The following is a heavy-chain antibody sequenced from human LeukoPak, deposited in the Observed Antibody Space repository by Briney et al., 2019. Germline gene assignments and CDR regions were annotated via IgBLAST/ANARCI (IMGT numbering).Heavy chain of an antibody. CDR3: ARGDYYDSSGYYHEPDY. CDR2: INHSGST. Sequence: KASETLSLTCAVYGGSFSGYYWSWIRQPPGKGLEWIGEINHSGSTNYNSSLKSRVSISVDTSKNQFSLKLSSVTAADTAVYYCARGDYYDSSGYYHEPDYWGQGTLVTVSS. CDR1: GGSFSGYY. D-gene: IGHD3-22*01. J-gene: IGHJ4*02. V-gene: IGHV4-34*01.